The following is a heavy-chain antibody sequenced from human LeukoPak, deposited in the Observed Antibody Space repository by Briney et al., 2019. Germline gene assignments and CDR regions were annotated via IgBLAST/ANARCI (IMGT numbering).Heavy chain of an antibody. CDR3: ARAWDEDAFDI. Sequence: ASVKVSCKASGYTFTSYAMHWVRQAPGQRLEWMGWINAGNGNTKYSQKFQGRVTITRDTSASTDYMELSSLRSEDTAVYYCARAWDEDAFDIWGQGTMVTVSS. CDR2: INAGNGNT. CDR1: GYTFTSYA. J-gene: IGHJ3*02. D-gene: IGHD1-26*01. V-gene: IGHV1-3*01.